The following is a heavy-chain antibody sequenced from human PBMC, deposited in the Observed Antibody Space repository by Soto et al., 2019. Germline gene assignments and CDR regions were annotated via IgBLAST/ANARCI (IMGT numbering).Heavy chain of an antibody. CDR3: ALEPTGTAGFDY. J-gene: IGHJ4*02. CDR1: GHTFTGHH. V-gene: IGHV1-2*02. CDR2: IDLDIGDT. Sequence: GASVEVSCKASGHTFTGHHMHWVLQAPGQGLEWMGLIDLDIGDTKYAQKFQGRVTSTSDTSITTAYMELRGLRSDDTAVYYCALEPTGTAGFDYWGQGTLVTVSS. D-gene: IGHD2-21*02.